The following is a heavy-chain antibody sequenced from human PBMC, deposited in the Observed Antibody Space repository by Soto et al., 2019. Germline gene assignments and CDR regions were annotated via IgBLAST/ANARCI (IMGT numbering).Heavy chain of an antibody. CDR2: INPSGGSI. D-gene: IGHD3-16*02. Sequence: QVQLVQSGAEVKKPGASVKVSCKASGYTFTSYYMHWVRQAPGQGLEWMGIINPSGGSISYAQKFQGRVTMTRDTSTSTVYMELSSLRSEDTAVYYCARVPLHLGELSQDAFDIWGQGTMVTVSS. V-gene: IGHV1-46*03. CDR1: GYTFTSYY. CDR3: ARVPLHLGELSQDAFDI. J-gene: IGHJ3*02.